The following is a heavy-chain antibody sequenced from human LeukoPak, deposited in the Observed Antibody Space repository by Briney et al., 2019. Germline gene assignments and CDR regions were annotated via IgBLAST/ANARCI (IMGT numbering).Heavy chain of an antibody. V-gene: IGHV3-23*01. J-gene: IGHJ4*02. CDR1: GFTFSSYA. Sequence: GSLRLSCTASGFTFSSYAMSWVRQAPGKGLEWVSGISGSGDSTDYADSVKGRFTISRDNSKNMLYLQMNSLRAEDTAVYYCAKNLVRFGELSSFDYWGQGTLVTVSS. D-gene: IGHD3-10*01. CDR2: ISGSGDST. CDR3: AKNLVRFGELSSFDY.